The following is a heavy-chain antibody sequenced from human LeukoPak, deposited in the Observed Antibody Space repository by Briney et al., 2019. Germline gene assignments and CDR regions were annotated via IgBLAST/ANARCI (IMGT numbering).Heavy chain of an antibody. Sequence: PSETLSLTCTVSGGSISSSSYYWGWIRQPPGKGLEWIGYIYYSGSTNYNPSLKSRVTISVDTSKNQFSLKLSSVTAADTAVYYCASGVVPAAMGGHYYYYYMDVWGKGTTVTVSS. V-gene: IGHV4-61*05. CDR1: GGSISSSSYY. D-gene: IGHD2-2*01. J-gene: IGHJ6*03. CDR2: IYYSGST. CDR3: ASGVVPAAMGGHYYYYYMDV.